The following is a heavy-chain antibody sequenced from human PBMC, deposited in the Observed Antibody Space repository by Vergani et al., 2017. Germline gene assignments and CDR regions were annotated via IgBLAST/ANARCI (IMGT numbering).Heavy chain of an antibody. J-gene: IGHJ4*02. D-gene: IGHD5-24*01. Sequence: QVQLVESGGGVVQPGGSLRLSCAASGFTFSSYGMHWVRQAPGKGLEWVAFIRYDGSNKYYADSVKGRFTISKDISKNTLYLQMNSLRGDDTAVYYCARETRDTPSSMDDWGQGTLVTVAS. CDR2: IRYDGSNK. CDR1: GFTFSSYG. V-gene: IGHV3-30*02. CDR3: ARETRDTPSSMDD.